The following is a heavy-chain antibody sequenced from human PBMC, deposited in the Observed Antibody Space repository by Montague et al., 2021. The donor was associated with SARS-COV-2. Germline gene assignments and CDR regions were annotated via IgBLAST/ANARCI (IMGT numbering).Heavy chain of an antibody. D-gene: IGHD3-3*01. CDR1: GGSVSSGSYY. J-gene: IGHJ6*02. V-gene: IGHV4-61*01. CDR3: ARDPWRITIFGVVTWYGMDV. CDR2: IYYSGST. Sequence: SETLSLTCIVSGGSVSSGSYYWSWIRRPPGKGLEWIGYIYYSGSTNYXXXLKSRVTISVDTSKNQFSLKLSSVTAADTAVYYCARDPWRITIFGVVTWYGMDVWGQGTTVTVSS.